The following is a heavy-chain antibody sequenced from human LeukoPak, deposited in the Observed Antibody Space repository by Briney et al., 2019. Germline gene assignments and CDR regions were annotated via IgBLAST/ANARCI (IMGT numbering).Heavy chain of an antibody. CDR2: IYPGDSDT. Sequence: GESLKISCKGSGYSFTSYWIGWVRQMPGKGLEWMGIIYPGDSDTTYSPSFQGQVTISADKSISTAYLQWSSLKASDTAMYYCARHYCDSSGYYRIDYWGQGTLVTVSS. D-gene: IGHD3-22*01. CDR1: GYSFTSYW. CDR3: ARHYCDSSGYYRIDY. V-gene: IGHV5-51*01. J-gene: IGHJ4*02.